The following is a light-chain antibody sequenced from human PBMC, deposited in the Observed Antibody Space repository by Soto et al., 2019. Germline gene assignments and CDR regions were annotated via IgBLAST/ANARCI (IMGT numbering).Light chain of an antibody. CDR1: QSIDTY. CDR2: GAT. Sequence: DIQITQSPSSLSASVGDRVTITCRASQSIDTYLNWYQQKPGKAPILLIYGATSLQGGVPSRFSGSGSGTDFTLTISSLKLEEFATDYCQQYNSYWTFGPGTKGDIK. V-gene: IGKV1-39*01. CDR3: QQYNSYWT. J-gene: IGKJ1*01.